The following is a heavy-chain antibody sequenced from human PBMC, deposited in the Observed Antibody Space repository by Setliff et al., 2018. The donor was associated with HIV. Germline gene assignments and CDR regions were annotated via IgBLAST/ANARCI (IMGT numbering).Heavy chain of an antibody. V-gene: IGHV1-2*06. J-gene: IGHJ4*02. D-gene: IGHD6-6*01. CDR2: INPNSGGT. Sequence: ASVKVSCKASGYTFTAYYMHWVRQAPGQGLEWVGRINPNSGGTNFAQQFQGRVTMTRDTSISTAYMELSRLRSDDTAVYYCARRYSSSSTGFDYWGQGTLVTVSS. CDR3: ARRYSSSSTGFDY. CDR1: GYTFTAYY.